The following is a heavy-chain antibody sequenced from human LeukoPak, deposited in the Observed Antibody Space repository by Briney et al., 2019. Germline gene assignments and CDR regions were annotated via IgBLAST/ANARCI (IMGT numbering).Heavy chain of an antibody. Sequence: ASVKVSCKASGYTFTSYGISWVRQAPGQGLEWMGGFDPEDGETICAQELQGRVTMTKDTSTDTAYMELSSLRSEDTAVYYCATWYYYDSSDYYLADYWGQGTLVTVSS. V-gene: IGHV1-24*01. CDR2: FDPEDGET. CDR1: GYTFTSYG. CDR3: ATWYYYDSSDYYLADY. D-gene: IGHD3-22*01. J-gene: IGHJ4*02.